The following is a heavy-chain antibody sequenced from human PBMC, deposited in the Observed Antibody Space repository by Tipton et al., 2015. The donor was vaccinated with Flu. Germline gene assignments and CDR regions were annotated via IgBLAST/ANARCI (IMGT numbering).Heavy chain of an antibody. CDR3: ARGPAYYYDSSGYYYLH. Sequence: QLVQSGGGLVQPGGSLRLSCAASGFTVSSNYMSWVRQAPGKGLEWVSVIYSGGSTYYADSVKGRFTISRHNSKNTLYLQMNSLRAEDTAVYYCARGPAYYYDSSGYYYLHWGQGTLVTVSS. V-gene: IGHV3-53*04. CDR1: GFTVSSNY. CDR2: IYSGGST. D-gene: IGHD3-22*01. J-gene: IGHJ4*02.